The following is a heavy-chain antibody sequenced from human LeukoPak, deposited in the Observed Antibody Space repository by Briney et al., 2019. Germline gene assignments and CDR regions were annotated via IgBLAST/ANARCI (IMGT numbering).Heavy chain of an antibody. CDR2: ISDSGANI. Sequence: GGSLRLSCAASGFTFSSYEMNWVRQAPGKGLDWVSYISDSGANIYYADSVKGRFTISRDNAKNSLYLQMNSLRAEDTAVYFCARGKPSTGFWPTNWFDPWGQGILVIVSS. CDR3: ARGKPSTGFWPTNWFDP. V-gene: IGHV3-48*03. D-gene: IGHD2-8*02. CDR1: GFTFSSYE. J-gene: IGHJ5*02.